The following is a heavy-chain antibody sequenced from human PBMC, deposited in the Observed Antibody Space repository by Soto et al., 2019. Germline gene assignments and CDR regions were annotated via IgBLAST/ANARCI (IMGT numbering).Heavy chain of an antibody. V-gene: IGHV3-23*01. CDR2: ISDSGGST. Sequence: GGSLRLSCAASGFTFSSYAMSWVRQAPGKGLEWVSAISDSGGSTYYADSVKGRFTISRDNSKNTLYLQMNSLRAEDTAVYYCAKDPYYDILTGSLFDYWGQGTLVTVSS. CDR1: GFTFSSYA. D-gene: IGHD3-9*01. CDR3: AKDPYYDILTGSLFDY. J-gene: IGHJ4*02.